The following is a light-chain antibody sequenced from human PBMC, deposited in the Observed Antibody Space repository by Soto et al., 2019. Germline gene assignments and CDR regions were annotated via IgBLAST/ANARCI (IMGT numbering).Light chain of an antibody. J-gene: IGKJ3*01. CDR1: QNVYINS. V-gene: IGKV3-20*01. CDR3: QQYGSSLFT. CDR2: GTS. Sequence: EIVLTQSPRTLSLSPGESATLSCRASQNVYINSLAWFQQKPGQTPRVLIYGTSIRASGVPERFSGGGSGTDFTLTITRLEPEDFAVYYCQQYGSSLFTFGPGTKVDFK.